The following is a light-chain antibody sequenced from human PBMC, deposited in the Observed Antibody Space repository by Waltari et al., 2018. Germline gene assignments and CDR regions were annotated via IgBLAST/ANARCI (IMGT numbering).Light chain of an antibody. V-gene: IGLV2-14*03. CDR1: SSDVGGSNY. Sequence: QSALAQPASVSGSPGQSITISCPGTSSDVGGSNYVSWYQQHPGKAPKLMIYDVSNRPSGVSNRFSGSKSGNAASLTISGLRAEDEADYYCSSYTSRSAVFGGGTKVTVL. CDR3: SSYTSRSAV. CDR2: DVS. J-gene: IGLJ2*01.